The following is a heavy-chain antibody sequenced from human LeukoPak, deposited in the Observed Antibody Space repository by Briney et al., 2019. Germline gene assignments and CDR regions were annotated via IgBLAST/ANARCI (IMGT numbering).Heavy chain of an antibody. J-gene: IGHJ6*03. CDR1: GGTFSSYA. CDR3: ARGAWCSGGSCYSELNYYYYMDV. D-gene: IGHD2-15*01. V-gene: IGHV1-69*05. CDR2: IIPIFGTA. Sequence: SVEVSCKASGGTFSSYAISWVRQAPGQGLEWMGGIIPIFGTANYAQKFQGRVTITTDESTSTAYMELSSLRSEDTAVYYCARGAWCSGGSCYSELNYYYYMDVWGKGTTVTVSS.